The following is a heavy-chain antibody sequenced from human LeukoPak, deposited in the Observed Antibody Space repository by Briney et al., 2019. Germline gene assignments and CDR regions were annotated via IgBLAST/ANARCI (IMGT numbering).Heavy chain of an antibody. D-gene: IGHD1-1*01. V-gene: IGHV3-30*04. CDR3: ARDLDG. CDR2: ISYDGSNK. Sequence: GGSLRLSCAASGFTFSSYAMHWVRQAPGEGLEWVAVISYDGSNKYYADSVKGRFTISRDNSKNTLYLQMNSLRAEDTAVYYCARDLDGWGQGTLVTVSS. J-gene: IGHJ4*02. CDR1: GFTFSSYA.